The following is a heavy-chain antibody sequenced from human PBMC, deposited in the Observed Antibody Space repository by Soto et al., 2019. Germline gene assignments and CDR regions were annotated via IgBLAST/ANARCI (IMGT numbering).Heavy chain of an antibody. CDR2: IYPGDSDT. Sequence: PGESLKISCKGAGYSFSSYWIVWVRQMPGKGLEWMGTIYPGDSDTRYSPSFQGQVTISADKSISTAFLQWDSLKASDTAMYFCARHKAYCSSASCYGMDVWGQGATVTVSS. CDR3: ARHKAYCSSASCYGMDV. D-gene: IGHD2-21*01. J-gene: IGHJ6*01. CDR1: GYSFSSYW. V-gene: IGHV5-51*01.